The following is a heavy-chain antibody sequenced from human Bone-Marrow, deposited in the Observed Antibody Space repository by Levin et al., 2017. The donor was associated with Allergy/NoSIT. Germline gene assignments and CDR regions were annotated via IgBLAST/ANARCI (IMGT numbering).Heavy chain of an antibody. D-gene: IGHD6-13*01. CDR1: GYTFTGYY. CDR3: AREGAEPGYSSSWQQPTFDY. J-gene: IGHJ4*02. V-gene: IGHV1-2*02. CDR2: INPNSGGT. Sequence: GESLKISCKASGYTFTGYYMHWVRQAPGQGLEWMGWINPNSGGTNYAQKFQGRVTMTRDTSISTAYMELSRLRSDDTAVYYCAREGAEPGYSSSWQQPTFDYWGQGTLVTVSS.